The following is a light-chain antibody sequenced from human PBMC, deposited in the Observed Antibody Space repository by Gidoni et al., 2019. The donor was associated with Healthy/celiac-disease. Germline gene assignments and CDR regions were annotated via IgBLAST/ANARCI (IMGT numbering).Light chain of an antibody. Sequence: DIQMTQSPSSLSASVGDRVTITCRASQSISSYLNWYQQKPGKAPKLLIYAASSLQSGVPSRFSGSGSGTDFTLTISSLQPEDFATYYCQQSYRLRTFGQGTKLEIK. CDR2: AAS. CDR3: QQSYRLRT. CDR1: QSISSY. J-gene: IGKJ2*01. V-gene: IGKV1-39*01.